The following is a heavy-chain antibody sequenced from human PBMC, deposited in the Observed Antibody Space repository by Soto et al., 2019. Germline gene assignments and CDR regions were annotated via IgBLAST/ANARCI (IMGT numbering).Heavy chain of an antibody. D-gene: IGHD3-10*01. Sequence: TSETLSLTCAVYGGSFSGYYWSWIRQPPGKGLEWIGEINHSGSTNYNPSLKSRVTISVDTSKNQFSLKLSSVTAADTAVYYCARAPRVHYYYYGVDVWGQGTTVTVSS. J-gene: IGHJ6*02. CDR2: INHSGST. CDR1: GGSFSGYY. V-gene: IGHV4-34*01. CDR3: ARAPRVHYYYYGVDV.